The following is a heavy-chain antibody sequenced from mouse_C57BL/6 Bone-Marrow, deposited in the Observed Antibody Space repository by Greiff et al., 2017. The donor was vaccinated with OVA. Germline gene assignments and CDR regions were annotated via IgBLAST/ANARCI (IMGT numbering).Heavy chain of an antibody. J-gene: IGHJ3*01. D-gene: IGHD1-1*01. CDR1: GYTFTDYE. V-gene: IGHV1-15*01. Sequence: VQLQQSGAELVRPGASVTLSCKASGYTFTDYEMHWVKQTPVPGLEWIGAIDPETGGTAYNQKFKGKAILTADKSSSTAYMELRSLTSEDSAVYYCTRSGIYYYGRSSWFAYWGQGTLVTVSA. CDR3: TRSGIYYYGRSSWFAY. CDR2: IDPETGGT.